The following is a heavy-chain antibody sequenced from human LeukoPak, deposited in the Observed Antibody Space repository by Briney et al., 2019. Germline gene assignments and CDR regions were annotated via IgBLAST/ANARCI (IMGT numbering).Heavy chain of an antibody. CDR1: GDSITDYY. D-gene: IGHD6-13*01. J-gene: IGHJ4*02. Sequence: SETLSLTCSVSGDSITDYYWSWIRQPPGKGLEWIGFIYHSGNTNYNPSLSTRVTMSVDTSRTQISLNLRSVTAADTAVYYCAREEGIATSGALEYWGQGILATVSS. CDR2: IYHSGNT. CDR3: AREEGIATSGALEY. V-gene: IGHV4-59*01.